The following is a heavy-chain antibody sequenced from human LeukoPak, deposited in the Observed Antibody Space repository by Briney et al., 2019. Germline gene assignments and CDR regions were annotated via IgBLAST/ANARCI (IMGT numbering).Heavy chain of an antibody. CDR2: IYYSGST. V-gene: IGHV4-31*03. D-gene: IGHD5-18*01. CDR1: GGSISSGGYY. Sequence: SQTLSLTCTVSGGSISSGGYYWSWIRQHPGKGLEWIGYIYYSGSTHYNPSLKSRVTISVDTSKNQFSLKLSSVTAADTAVYYCARGTWIQLWPHFDYWGQGTLVTVSS. CDR3: ARGTWIQLWPHFDY. J-gene: IGHJ4*02.